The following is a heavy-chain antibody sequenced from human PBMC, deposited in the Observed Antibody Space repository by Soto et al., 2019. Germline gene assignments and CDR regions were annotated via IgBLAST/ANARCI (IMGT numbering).Heavy chain of an antibody. Sequence: VASVKVSCKASGGTFSSYAISWVRQAPGQGLEWMGGIIPIFGTANYAQKFQGRVTITADESTSTAYMELSSLRSEDTAVYYCARAMGAARPLYYYYGMDVWGQGTTVTVSS. D-gene: IGHD6-6*01. CDR2: IIPIFGTA. J-gene: IGHJ6*02. CDR3: ARAMGAARPLYYYYGMDV. V-gene: IGHV1-69*13. CDR1: GGTFSSYA.